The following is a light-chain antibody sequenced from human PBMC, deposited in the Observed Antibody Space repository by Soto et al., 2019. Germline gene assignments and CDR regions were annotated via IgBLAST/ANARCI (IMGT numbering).Light chain of an antibody. J-gene: IGKJ1*01. Sequence: DIEMTQSPSSLSSSVGDVVTIPCRASQSMSSWLAWYQQKRGIAPKLLLYKVATLKSGVPSRFSGSGSGTEFTLTISRRQPDYFATYYCQLYGGMWTFGQGTKV. V-gene: IGKV1-5*03. CDR2: KVA. CDR1: QSMSSW. CDR3: QLYGGMWT.